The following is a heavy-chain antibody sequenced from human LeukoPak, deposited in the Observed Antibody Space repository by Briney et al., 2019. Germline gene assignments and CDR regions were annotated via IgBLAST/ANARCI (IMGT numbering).Heavy chain of an antibody. CDR3: ARHTSHDSGRRYNPFDF. V-gene: IGHV4-39*01. CDR2: VYYSGTT. J-gene: IGHJ4*02. D-gene: IGHD3-10*01. CDR1: GGSISSSSYY. Sequence: SETLSLTCTVSGGSISSSSYYWGWIRQPPGKGLEWIGSVYYSGTTYYNPSLKSRVNISADTSNNQFSLKLSSVTATDTAVYYCARHTSHDSGRRYNPFDFWGQGTLVTVSS.